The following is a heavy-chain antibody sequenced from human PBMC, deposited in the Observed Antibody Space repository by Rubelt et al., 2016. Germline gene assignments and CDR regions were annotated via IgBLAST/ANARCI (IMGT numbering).Heavy chain of an antibody. D-gene: IGHD6-13*01. Sequence: QVQLVQSGAEVKKPGASVKVSCKASGYTFTSYAMHWVRQAPGQRLEWMGWINACNGNTKYSQKFQGRVTITRDTSASTAYMELSSLRSEDTAVYYCARNHYSSSWYLNPWGQGTLVTVSS. CDR2: INACNGNT. V-gene: IGHV1-3*01. CDR3: ARNHYSSSWYLNP. CDR1: GYTFTSYA. J-gene: IGHJ5*02.